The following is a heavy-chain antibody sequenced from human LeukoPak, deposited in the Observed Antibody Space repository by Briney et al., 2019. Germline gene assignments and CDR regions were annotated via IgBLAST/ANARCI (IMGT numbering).Heavy chain of an antibody. CDR2: IYYRGSP. CDR3: ARDGGDEILDY. V-gene: IGHV4-59*01. D-gene: IGHD4-17*01. Sequence: SETLTLTCTVSGRPISSYYWSWIRQPRGKALESIGYIYYRGSPNSNPSLKSRVTISINTSKNQFSLRLSSVTAADTAVYYCARDGGDEILDYWGQGTLVTVSS. CDR1: GRPISSYY. J-gene: IGHJ4*02.